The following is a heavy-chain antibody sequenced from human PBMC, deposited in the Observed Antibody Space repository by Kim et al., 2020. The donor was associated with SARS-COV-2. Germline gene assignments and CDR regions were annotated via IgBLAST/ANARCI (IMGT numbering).Heavy chain of an antibody. CDR2: IYPGDSDT. J-gene: IGHJ6*02. CDR3: ATPLCSGGSCYYSGMDV. V-gene: IGHV5-51*01. D-gene: IGHD2-15*01. CDR1: GYRFSTYW. Sequence: GESLKISCKGSGYRFSTYWIGWVRQMPGKGLEWMGIIYPGDSDTRYSPSFQGQVTISADKSISTAYLQWSSLKASDTAMYYCATPLCSGGSCYYSGMDVWGQGTTVAVSS.